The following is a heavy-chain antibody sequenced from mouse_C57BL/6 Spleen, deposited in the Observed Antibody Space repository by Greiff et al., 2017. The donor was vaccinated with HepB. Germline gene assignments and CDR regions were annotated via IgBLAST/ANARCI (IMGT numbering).Heavy chain of an antibody. J-gene: IGHJ2*01. CDR2: IYPGDGDT. Sequence: VKVVESGPELVKPGASVKISCKASGYAFSSSWMNWVKQRPGKGLEWIGRIYPGDGDTNYNGKFKGKATLTADKSSSTAYMQLSSLTSEDSAVYFCARFDDYWGQGTTLTVSS. V-gene: IGHV1-82*01. CDR3: ARFDDY. CDR1: GYAFSSSW.